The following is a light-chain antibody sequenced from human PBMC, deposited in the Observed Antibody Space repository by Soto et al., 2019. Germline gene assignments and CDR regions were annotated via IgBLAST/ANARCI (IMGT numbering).Light chain of an antibody. CDR1: QDISNY. J-gene: IGKJ3*01. CDR2: DAS. V-gene: IGKV1-33*01. Sequence: DIQMTQSPSSLSASVGDRVTITCQASQDISNYLNWYQQKPGKAPKLLIYDASNLETGVPSRFSGSGSGTDFTFTFSSLQPEDIATYYCQQYDNLPRTFGPGTKVDIK. CDR3: QQYDNLPRT.